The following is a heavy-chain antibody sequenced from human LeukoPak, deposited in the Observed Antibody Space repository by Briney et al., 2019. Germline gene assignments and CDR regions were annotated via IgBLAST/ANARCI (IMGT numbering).Heavy chain of an antibody. CDR2: FHPEDGET. V-gene: IGHV1-24*01. CDR1: GYTLTELS. Sequence: ASVKVSCKVSGYTLTELSMHWVRQAPGKGLEWMRGFHPEDGETIYAQKFQGRVTMTEDTSTDTAYMELSSLRSEDTAVYYCATDLKVFEYDSSGYDAFDIWGQGTMVTVSS. CDR3: ATDLKVFEYDSSGYDAFDI. D-gene: IGHD3-22*01. J-gene: IGHJ3*02.